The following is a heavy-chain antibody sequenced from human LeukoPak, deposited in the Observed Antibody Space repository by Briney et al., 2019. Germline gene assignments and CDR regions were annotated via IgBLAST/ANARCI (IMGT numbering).Heavy chain of an antibody. CDR3: ARERGSSGWLDFDY. CDR1: GGSISSSSYY. Sequence: SETLSLTCTVSGGSISSSSYYWGWIRQPPGKGLEWIGSIYYSGSTNYNPSLKSRVTISVDTSKNQFSLKLSPVTAADTAVYYCARERGSSGWLDFDYWGQGTLVTVSS. D-gene: IGHD6-19*01. J-gene: IGHJ4*02. V-gene: IGHV4-39*07. CDR2: IYYSGST.